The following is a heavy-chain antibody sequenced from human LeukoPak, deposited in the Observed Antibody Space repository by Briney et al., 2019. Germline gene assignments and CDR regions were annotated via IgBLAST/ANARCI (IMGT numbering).Heavy chain of an antibody. CDR1: GFTFSTYS. Sequence: GGSLRLSCAASGFTFSTYSMNWVRQAPGKGLEWVANIKQDGSEKNYLDSVKGRFTISRDNGKNSLFLEMNGLRAEDTALYFCARGKRFFEWLIPVGFDSWGQGTLVTVSS. CDR3: ARGKRFFEWLIPVGFDS. V-gene: IGHV3-7*01. CDR2: IKQDGSEK. D-gene: IGHD3-3*01. J-gene: IGHJ4*02.